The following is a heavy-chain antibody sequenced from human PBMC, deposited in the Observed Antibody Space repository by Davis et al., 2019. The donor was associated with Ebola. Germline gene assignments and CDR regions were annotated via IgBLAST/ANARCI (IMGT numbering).Heavy chain of an antibody. CDR2: IYHSGST. Sequence: PSETLSLTCTVSGGSISSSGYYWGWIRQPPGKGLEWIGSIYHSGSTYYNPSLKSRVTISVDRSKNQFSLKLSSVTAADTAVYYCARGPGGYFDYWGQGTLVTVSS. CDR3: ARGPGGYFDY. D-gene: IGHD3-10*01. J-gene: IGHJ4*02. V-gene: IGHV4-39*07. CDR1: GGSISSSGYY.